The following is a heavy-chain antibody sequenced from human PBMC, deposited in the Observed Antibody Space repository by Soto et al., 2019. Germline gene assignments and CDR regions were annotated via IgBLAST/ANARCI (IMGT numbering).Heavy chain of an antibody. D-gene: IGHD3-16*02. V-gene: IGHV4-39*01. CDR1: GGSISSSSYY. CDR2: IYYSGST. CDR3: ARHDPGVIPLGGMDV. J-gene: IGHJ6*02. Sequence: PSETLSLTCTVSGGSISSSSYYWGWIRQPPGKGLEWIGSIYYSGSTYYNPSLKSRVTISVDTSKNQFSLKLSSVTAAGTAVYYCARHDPGVIPLGGMDVWGQGTTVTVSS.